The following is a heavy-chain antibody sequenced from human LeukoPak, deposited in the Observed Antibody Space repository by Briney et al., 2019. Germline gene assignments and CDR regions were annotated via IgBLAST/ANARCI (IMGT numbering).Heavy chain of an antibody. J-gene: IGHJ4*02. D-gene: IGHD5-24*01. CDR1: GGSVSVYY. V-gene: IGHV4-34*01. CDR3: RGEMATIPPRLDY. Sequence: SESLSLTCAVYGGSVSVYYWSWVSHPPEKGREWIGEINHSGSTNYNPSLKSRVTISVDTSKNQFSLKLSSVTAADTAVYYCRGEMATIPPRLDYWGQGTLVTVSS. CDR2: INHSGST.